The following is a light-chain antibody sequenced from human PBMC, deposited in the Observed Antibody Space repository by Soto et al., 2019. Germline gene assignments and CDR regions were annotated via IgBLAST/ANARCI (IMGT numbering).Light chain of an antibody. CDR1: QSVSSN. CDR3: QQYKNWPLT. Sequence: EIVMTQSPATLSVSPGERATLSCRASQSVSSNFAWYQQKPGQAPRLLIYGASTRATGIPVRFSGSGSGTEFTLTISSLQSEDFAVYYCQQYKNWPLTFGGGTKVEIK. V-gene: IGKV3-15*01. CDR2: GAS. J-gene: IGKJ4*01.